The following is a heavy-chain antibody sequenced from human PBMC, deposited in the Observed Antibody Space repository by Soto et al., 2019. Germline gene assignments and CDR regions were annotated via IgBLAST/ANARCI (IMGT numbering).Heavy chain of an antibody. CDR3: ARGFYDSSGYLLFDP. CDR2: IWYDGSNK. D-gene: IGHD3-22*01. V-gene: IGHV3-33*08. CDR1: GFTFSSYW. Sequence: SLRLSCAASGFTFSSYWMSWVRQAPGKGLEWVAVIWYDGSNKYYADSVKGRFTISRDNSKNTLHLQMNSLRAEDTAVYHCARGFYDSSGYLLFDPWGQGTLVTVSS. J-gene: IGHJ5*02.